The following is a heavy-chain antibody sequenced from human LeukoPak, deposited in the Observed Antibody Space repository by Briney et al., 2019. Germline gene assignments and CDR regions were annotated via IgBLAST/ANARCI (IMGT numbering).Heavy chain of an antibody. CDR3: AEDADYDSMYFDY. D-gene: IGHD3-22*01. Sequence: GGTLRLSCAASGFSLSSDGVSWVRQAPGKGLEWVSGISGSGVSTYDADSVKGRFTISRDNSKNTLYLQINSLRAEDTAVYYCAEDADYDSMYFDYWGQGTLVTVSS. J-gene: IGHJ4*02. V-gene: IGHV3-23*01. CDR2: ISGSGVST. CDR1: GFSLSSDG.